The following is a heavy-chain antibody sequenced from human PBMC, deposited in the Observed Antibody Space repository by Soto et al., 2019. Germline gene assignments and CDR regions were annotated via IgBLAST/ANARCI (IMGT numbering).Heavy chain of an antibody. V-gene: IGHV2-26*01. Sequence: QVTLKESGPVLVKPTETLTLTCTVSGFSLSNARMGVSWLRQPPGKALEWLAHIFSNDAKSYSTSLKSRLTISKDTSKSQVVLTMTNMDPVDTATYYCARSSAYDFWSGYYRCPNRPFDYWGQGTLVTVSS. CDR2: IFSNDAK. CDR1: GFSLSNARMG. CDR3: ARSSAYDFWSGYYRCPNRPFDY. J-gene: IGHJ4*02. D-gene: IGHD3-3*01.